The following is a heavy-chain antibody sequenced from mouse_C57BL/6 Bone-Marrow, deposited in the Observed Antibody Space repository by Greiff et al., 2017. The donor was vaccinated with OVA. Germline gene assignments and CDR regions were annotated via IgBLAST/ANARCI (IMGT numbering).Heavy chain of an antibody. J-gene: IGHJ2*01. Sequence: EVQRVESGGDLVKPGGSLKLSCAASGFTFSSYGMSWVRQTPDKRLEWVATISSGGSYTYYPDTVKGRFTISRDNAKNTLYLQMSSLKSEDTAMYYCARQGDYGSFFDYWGQGTTLTVSS. CDR2: ISSGGSYT. D-gene: IGHD1-1*01. V-gene: IGHV5-6*01. CDR1: GFTFSSYG. CDR3: ARQGDYGSFFDY.